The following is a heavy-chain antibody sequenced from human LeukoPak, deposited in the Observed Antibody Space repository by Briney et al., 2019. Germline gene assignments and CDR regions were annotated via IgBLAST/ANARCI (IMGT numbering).Heavy chain of an antibody. J-gene: IGHJ4*02. CDR1: GFTFGSNW. Sequence: GSLRLSCATSGFTFGSNWMSWVRHVPGRGLDWVANIKPDGSAGYYAASVKGRFTVSRDNAKNSLYLQMNSLRVEDTAVYYCARANNSSWHNWGQGTLVTVAS. V-gene: IGHV3-7*01. CDR2: IKPDGSAG. CDR3: ARANNSSWHN. D-gene: IGHD6-13*01.